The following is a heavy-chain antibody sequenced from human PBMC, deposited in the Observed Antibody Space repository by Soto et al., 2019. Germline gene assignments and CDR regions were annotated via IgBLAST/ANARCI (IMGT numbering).Heavy chain of an antibody. J-gene: IGHJ4*02. Sequence: EVQLVESGGGLVKPGGSLRLSCAASGFTFSNAWMSWVRQAPGKGLEWVGRIKSKTDGGTTDYAAPVKGRFTISRDDSKNTLYLQMNSLKTEDTAVYYCTTGGIDWLSPFDYWGQGTLVTVSS. CDR3: TTGGIDWLSPFDY. CDR1: GFTFSNAW. D-gene: IGHD3-9*01. CDR2: IKSKTDGGTT. V-gene: IGHV3-15*01.